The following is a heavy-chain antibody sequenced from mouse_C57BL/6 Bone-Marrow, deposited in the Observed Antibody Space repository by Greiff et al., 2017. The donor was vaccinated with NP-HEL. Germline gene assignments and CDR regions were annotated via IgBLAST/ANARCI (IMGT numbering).Heavy chain of an antibody. CDR1: GYNFTSYW. V-gene: IGHV1-69*01. CDR3: VREGYGSHFDY. D-gene: IGHD1-1*01. J-gene: IGHJ2*01. Sequence: QVQLQQPGAELVMPGASVKLSCKASGYNFTSYWMHWVKQRPGQGLEWIGEIDPSDSYTKYNQKFKGKSTLTVDKSSSTAYMQLSSLTSEDSAVYDCVREGYGSHFDYWGQGTTLTVSS. CDR2: IDPSDSYT.